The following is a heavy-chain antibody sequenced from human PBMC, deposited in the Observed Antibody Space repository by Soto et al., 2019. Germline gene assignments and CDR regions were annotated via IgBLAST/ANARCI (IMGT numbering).Heavy chain of an antibody. D-gene: IGHD2-2*01. CDR3: ARGRSSTSPYPIGY. CDR1: GGSISSGGYY. CDR2: IYYSGST. Sequence: QVQLQESGPGLVKPSQTLSLTCTVSGGSISSGGYYWSWIRQHPGKGLEWLGSIYYSGSTYYNPYLKGRVTMSEDTSTNRFSLRLSSVTSADKAVYYCARGRSSTSPYPIGYWGQGTLGTVSA. V-gene: IGHV4-31*03. J-gene: IGHJ4*02.